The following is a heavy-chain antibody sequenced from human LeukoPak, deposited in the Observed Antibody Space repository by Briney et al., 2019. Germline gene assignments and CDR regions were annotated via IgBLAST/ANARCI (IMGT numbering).Heavy chain of an antibody. J-gene: IGHJ4*02. Sequence: ASVKVSCKASGYTFTSYYMHWVRQAPGQGLEWMGWISAYNGNTNYAQKLQGRVTMTTDTSTSTAYMELRSLRSDDTAVYYCASSPPSIYGDYVFDNWGQGTLVTVSS. CDR3: ASSPPSIYGDYVFDN. V-gene: IGHV1-18*04. D-gene: IGHD4-17*01. CDR1: GYTFTSYY. CDR2: ISAYNGNT.